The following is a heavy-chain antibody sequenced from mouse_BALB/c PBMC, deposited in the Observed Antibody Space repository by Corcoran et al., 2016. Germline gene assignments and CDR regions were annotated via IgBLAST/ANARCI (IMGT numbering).Heavy chain of an antibody. Sequence: EVQLQQSGPELVKPGASVKMSCKASGYTFTSYVMHWVKQKPGQGLEWIGYINPYNDGTKYNEKFKGKATLTSDKSSSTPYMELSSLTSEDSAVYYCAGAQRGQYFDVWGAGTTVTVSS. CDR3: AGAQRGQYFDV. V-gene: IGHV1S136*01. J-gene: IGHJ1*01. D-gene: IGHD4-1*02. CDR1: GYTFTSYV. CDR2: INPYNDGT.